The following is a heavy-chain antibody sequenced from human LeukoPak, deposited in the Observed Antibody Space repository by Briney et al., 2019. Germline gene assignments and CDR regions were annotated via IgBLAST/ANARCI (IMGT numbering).Heavy chain of an antibody. CDR3: ATYDYGDYDGY. V-gene: IGHV1-18*01. J-gene: IGHJ4*02. CDR1: GYTFTSYG. CDR2: ISAYNGNT. Sequence: ASVKVSCKASGYTFTSYGIGWVRQAPGQGLEWMGWISAYNGNTNYAQKLQGRVTMTTDTSTSTAYMELRSLRSDDTAVYYCATYDYGDYDGYWGQGTLVTVSS. D-gene: IGHD4-17*01.